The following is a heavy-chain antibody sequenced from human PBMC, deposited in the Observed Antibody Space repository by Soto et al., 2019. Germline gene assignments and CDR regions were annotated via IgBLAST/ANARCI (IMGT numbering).Heavy chain of an antibody. CDR2: IYPGDSDT. J-gene: IGHJ5*02. CDR1: GYSFTSYW. CDR3: ARPFDTSGWYDH. D-gene: IGHD6-19*01. V-gene: IGHV5-51*01. Sequence: GESLKISCKGSGYSFTSYWIAWVRQMPGKGLECMGIIYPGDSDTRYSPSFEGQVTISADKSINTAYLQWNSLKASDSAMYYCARPFDTSGWYDHWGQGTLVTVSS.